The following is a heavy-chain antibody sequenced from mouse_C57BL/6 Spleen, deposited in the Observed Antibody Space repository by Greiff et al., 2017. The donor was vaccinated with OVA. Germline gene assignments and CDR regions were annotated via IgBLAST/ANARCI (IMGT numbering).Heavy chain of an antibody. CDR2: ISDGGSYT. CDR3: ARDRGNYLPFFDY. CDR1: GFTFSSYA. D-gene: IGHD2-1*01. Sequence: EVKLVESGGGLVKPGGSLKLSCAASGFTFSSYAMSWVRQTPEKRLEWVATISDGGSYTYYPDNVQGRFTISRDNAKNNLYLQMSHLKSEDTAMYYCARDRGNYLPFFDYWGQGTTLTVSS. J-gene: IGHJ2*01. V-gene: IGHV5-4*01.